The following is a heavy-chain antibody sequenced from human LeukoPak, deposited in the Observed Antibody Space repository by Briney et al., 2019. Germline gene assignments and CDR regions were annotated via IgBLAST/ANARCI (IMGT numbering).Heavy chain of an antibody. CDR1: GFTFDDYA. V-gene: IGHV3-9*01. D-gene: IGHD6-19*01. CDR2: ISWNSGSI. J-gene: IGHJ2*01. CDR3: AKDISIAVAAKGCFDL. Sequence: GGSLRLSCAASGFTFDDYAMHWVRQAPGKGLEWVSGISWNSGSIGYADSVKGRFTISRDNAKNSLYLQMNSLRAEDTALYYCAKDISIAVAAKGCFDLWGRGTLVTVSS.